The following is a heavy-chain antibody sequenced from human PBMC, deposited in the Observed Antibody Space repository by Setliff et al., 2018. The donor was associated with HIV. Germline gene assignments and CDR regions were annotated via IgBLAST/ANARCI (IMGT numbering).Heavy chain of an antibody. V-gene: IGHV4-38-2*01. CDR3: ASGYGSGSYPGD. J-gene: IGHJ4*02. D-gene: IGHD3-10*01. CDR1: NYSISSGYY. CDR2: IYYSGTT. Sequence: PSETLSLTCAVSNYSISSGYYWGWIRQPPGRGLEWIGTIYYSGTTYYIPSLESRVTISVDTSKNQFSLKLSSVTAADTAVYYCASGYGSGSYPGDWGQGTLVTVSS.